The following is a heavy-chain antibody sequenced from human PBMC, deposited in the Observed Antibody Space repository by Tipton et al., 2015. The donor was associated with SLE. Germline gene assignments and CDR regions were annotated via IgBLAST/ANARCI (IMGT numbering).Heavy chain of an antibody. V-gene: IGHV4-39*07. CDR3: ARAGILTGYYPYFDY. D-gene: IGHD3-9*01. CDR1: GGSMSSSDCY. Sequence: TLSLTCTVSGGSMSSSDCYWGWVRQSPGRGLEWIGSRCYTGSTNYNPSLKSRVTISVDTSKNQFSLKLSSVTAADTAVYYCARAGILTGYYPYFDYWGQGTLVTVSS. CDR2: RCYTGST. J-gene: IGHJ4*02.